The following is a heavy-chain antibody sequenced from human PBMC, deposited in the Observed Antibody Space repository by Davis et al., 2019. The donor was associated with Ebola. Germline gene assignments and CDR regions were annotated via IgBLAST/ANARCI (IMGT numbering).Heavy chain of an antibody. CDR3: ANSGSYYNEWFEPFDY. V-gene: IGHV3-30*18. CDR1: GFTFSSYG. D-gene: IGHD3-10*01. Sequence: GESLKISCAASGFTFSSYGMHWVRQAPGKGLEWVAVISYDGSNKYYADSVKGRFTISRDNAKNSLYLQMNSLRAEDTAVYYCANSGSYYNEWFEPFDYWGQGTLVTVSS. J-gene: IGHJ4*02. CDR2: ISYDGSNK.